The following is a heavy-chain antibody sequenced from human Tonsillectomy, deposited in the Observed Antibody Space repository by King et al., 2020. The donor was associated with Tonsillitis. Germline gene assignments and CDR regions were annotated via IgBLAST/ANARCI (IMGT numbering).Heavy chain of an antibody. CDR2: ISFDGNNK. V-gene: IGHV3-30*03. Sequence: VQLVESGGGVVQPGRSLRLSCAVSGFTFSSYAMHWVRQAPGKGLEWVTVISFDGNNKYSADSVRGRFTISRDNSKNTLYLQMNSLRAEDTAVYYCAREEMVWKTTYFDYWGQGTLVTVSS. CDR3: AREEMVWKTTYFDY. D-gene: IGHD1-1*01. CDR1: GFTFSSYA. J-gene: IGHJ4*02.